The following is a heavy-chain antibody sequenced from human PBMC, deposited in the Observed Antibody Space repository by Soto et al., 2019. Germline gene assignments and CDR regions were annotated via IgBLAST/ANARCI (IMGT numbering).Heavy chain of an antibody. D-gene: IGHD2-15*01. J-gene: IGHJ4*02. CDR2: ISGSGGST. Sequence: EVLLLESGGGLVQPGGSLSLSCPASGSPFAGLPLTGFARAPGKGLEWVSAISGSGGSTYYADSVKGRFTISRDNSKNTLYLQMNSLRAEDTAVYYCAKVRCSGGSCYEDYEGQGTLVTVSS. CDR3: AKVRCSGGSCYEDY. CDR1: GSPFAGLP. V-gene: IGHV3-23*01.